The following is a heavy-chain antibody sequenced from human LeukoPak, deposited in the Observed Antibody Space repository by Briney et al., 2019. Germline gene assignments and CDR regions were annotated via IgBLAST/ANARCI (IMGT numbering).Heavy chain of an antibody. CDR2: TYYRSTWYN. D-gene: IGHD3-9*01. Sequence: SQTLSLTCAISGDSFSSNSVTWNWIRQSPSRGLEWLGRTYYRSTWYNDYAVSVRGRITVNPDTSKNQFSLHLNSVTPEDTAVYYCARRLAQYDCFDPWGQGILVTVSS. J-gene: IGHJ5*02. CDR1: GDSFSSNSVT. CDR3: ARRLAQYDCFDP. V-gene: IGHV6-1*01.